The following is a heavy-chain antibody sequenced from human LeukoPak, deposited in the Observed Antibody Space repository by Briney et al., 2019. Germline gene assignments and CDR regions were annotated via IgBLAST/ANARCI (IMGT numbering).Heavy chain of an antibody. CDR2: INSDGSTT. CDR1: GFTFSSYW. J-gene: IGHJ4*02. V-gene: IGHV3-74*01. Sequence: GGSLRLSCAASGFTFSSYWMHWVRQAPGKGLGWVSRINSDGSTTSYADSVKGRITISRDNAKNTLYLQMNSLRAEDTAVYYCVGGSYYFDYWGQGTLVTVSS. CDR3: VGGSYYFDY. D-gene: IGHD1-26*01.